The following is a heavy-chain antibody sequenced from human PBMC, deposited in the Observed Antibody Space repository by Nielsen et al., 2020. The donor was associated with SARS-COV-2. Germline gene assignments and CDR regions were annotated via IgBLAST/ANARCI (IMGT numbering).Heavy chain of an antibody. CDR2: ISWNSGSI. J-gene: IGHJ4*02. Sequence: SLKISCAASGFTFSSYAMHWVRQAPGKGLEWVSGISWNSGSIGYADSVKGRFTISRDNAKNSLYLQMNSLRAEDTALYYCAKDIYPVFSSPDYWGQGTLVTVSS. CDR3: AKDIYPVFSSPDY. CDR1: GFTFSSYA. D-gene: IGHD3-16*01. V-gene: IGHV3-9*01.